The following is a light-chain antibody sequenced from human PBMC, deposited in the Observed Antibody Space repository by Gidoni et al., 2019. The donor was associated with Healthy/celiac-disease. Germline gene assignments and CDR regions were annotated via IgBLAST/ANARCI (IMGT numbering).Light chain of an antibody. CDR2: GAS. CDR1: QSVSSSY. J-gene: IGKJ2*01. Sequence: DMVLTQSPGTLSLSPGERATLSCRASQSVSSSYLAWYQQKPGQAPRLLIYGASSRATGIPDRFSGSGSGTDFTLTISRLEPEYFAVYYCQQYGSSLYTFXQXTKLEIK. CDR3: QQYGSSLYT. V-gene: IGKV3-20*01.